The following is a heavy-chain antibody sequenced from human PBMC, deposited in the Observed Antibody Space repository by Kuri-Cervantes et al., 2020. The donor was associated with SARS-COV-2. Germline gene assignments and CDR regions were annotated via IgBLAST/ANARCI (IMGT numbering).Heavy chain of an antibody. D-gene: IGHD3-3*01. J-gene: IGHJ5*02. Sequence: GESLKISCAASGFTFSDYYMSWIRQAPGKGLEWVSYISSSSSYTNYADSVKGRFTISRDNAKNSLYPQMNSLRAEDTAVYYCARHPYYDFWSGYTEYNWFDPWGQGTLVTVSS. V-gene: IGHV3-11*03. CDR3: ARHPYYDFWSGYTEYNWFDP. CDR2: ISSSSSYT. CDR1: GFTFSDYY.